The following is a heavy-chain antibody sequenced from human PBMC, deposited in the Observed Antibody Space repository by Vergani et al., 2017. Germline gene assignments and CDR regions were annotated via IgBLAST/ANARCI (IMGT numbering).Heavy chain of an antibody. V-gene: IGHV3-23*04. D-gene: IGHD7-27*01. Sequence: EVQLVESGRGLVPPGRSLRLSSAASGFSFGASAMTWVRQALGKGMGWVAVISGTGGSTYNTKCRKDRLTIARDNSQNTVHRQLNSLRADDTAIYYCARDRKSWGIKDGSLNYGGKGILVTVS. CDR3: ARDRKSWGIKDGSLNY. CDR1: GFSFGASA. CDR2: ISGTGGST. J-gene: IGHJ4*02.